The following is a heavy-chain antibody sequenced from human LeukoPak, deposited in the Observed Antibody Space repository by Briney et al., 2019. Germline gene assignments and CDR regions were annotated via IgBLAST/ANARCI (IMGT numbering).Heavy chain of an antibody. J-gene: IGHJ4*02. V-gene: IGHV3-23*01. CDR3: AILFLRYFDWIDY. Sequence: PGGSLRLSCAASGFTFSSYAMSWVRQAPGKGLEWVSAISGSGGSTYYADSVKGRFTISRDNSKNTLYLQMNSLRAEDTAVYYCAILFLRYFDWIDYWGQGTLVTVPS. CDR2: ISGSGGST. CDR1: GFTFSSYA. D-gene: IGHD3-9*01.